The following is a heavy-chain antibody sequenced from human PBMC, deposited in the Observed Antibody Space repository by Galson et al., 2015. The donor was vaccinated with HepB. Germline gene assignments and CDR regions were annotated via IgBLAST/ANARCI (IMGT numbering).Heavy chain of an antibody. CDR2: IIPIFGTA. CDR3: ARVGSIAAAENY. V-gene: IGHV1-69*05. CDR1: GGTFSSYA. D-gene: IGHD6-13*01. J-gene: IGHJ4*02. Sequence: SVKVSCKASGGTFSSYAISWVRQAPGQGLEWMGGIIPIFGTANYAQKLQGRVTMTTDTSTSTAYMELRSLRSDDTAVYYCARVGSIAAAENYWGQGTLVTVSS.